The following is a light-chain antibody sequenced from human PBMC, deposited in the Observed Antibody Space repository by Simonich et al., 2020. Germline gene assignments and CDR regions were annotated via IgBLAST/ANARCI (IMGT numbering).Light chain of an antibody. J-gene: IGLJ3*02. CDR1: SSDVGSYNL. CDR3: CSYAGSSTWV. V-gene: IGLV2-23*01. Sequence: QSALTQPASVSGAPGQSITISCTGTSSDVGSYNLVSWYQQHPGKAPKPMIYGGRKRPSGVSNRFSGSKSGNTASLTISGLQAEDEADYYCCSYAGSSTWVFGGGTKLTVL. CDR2: GGR.